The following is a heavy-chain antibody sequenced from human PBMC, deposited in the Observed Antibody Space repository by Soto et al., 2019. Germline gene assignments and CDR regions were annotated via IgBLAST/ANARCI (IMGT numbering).Heavy chain of an antibody. CDR2: IYYSGST. Sequence: QVQLQESGPGLVKPSQTLSLTCTVSGGSISSGGYYWSWIRQHPGKGLEWIGYIYYSGSTYYNPSLKSRVTISVDMSKNQFSLKLSSVTAADTAVYYCARDPFHDYGDRSPSTPYYYYYYGMDVWGQGTTVTVSS. CDR3: ARDPFHDYGDRSPSTPYYYYYYGMDV. CDR1: GGSISSGGYY. V-gene: IGHV4-31*03. J-gene: IGHJ6*02. D-gene: IGHD4-17*01.